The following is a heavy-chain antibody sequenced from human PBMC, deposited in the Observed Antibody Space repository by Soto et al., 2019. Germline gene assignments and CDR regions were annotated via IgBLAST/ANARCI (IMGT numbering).Heavy chain of an antibody. J-gene: IGHJ4*02. CDR2: IYYSGST. CDR1: GGPVSSGSYY. CDR3: ARGHYDILTGYYSYLIDY. V-gene: IGHV4-61*01. D-gene: IGHD3-9*01. Sequence: PSETLSLTCTVSGGPVSSGSYYWSWIRQPPGKGLEWIGYIYYSGSTNYNPSLKSRVTISVDTSKNQFSLKLSSVTAADTAVYYCARGHYDILTGYYSYLIDYWGQGTLVTVSS.